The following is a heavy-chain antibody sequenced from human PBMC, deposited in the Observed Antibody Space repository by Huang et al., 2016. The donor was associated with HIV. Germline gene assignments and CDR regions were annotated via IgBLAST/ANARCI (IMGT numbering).Heavy chain of an antibody. CDR2: IRFDGGNK. Sequence: QEQLVESGGGVVQPGGSLRLSCATSGFSFSHYGMYWVRQAPGKGLEWVAFIRFDGGNKHYADSAKVRFTISRDNSKKMLFLEMNSLRGDDTAFYYCATDLGGYSFDYWGQGALVSVSS. V-gene: IGHV3-30*02. CDR1: GFSFSHYG. D-gene: IGHD2-21*02. CDR3: ATDLGGYSFDY. J-gene: IGHJ4*02.